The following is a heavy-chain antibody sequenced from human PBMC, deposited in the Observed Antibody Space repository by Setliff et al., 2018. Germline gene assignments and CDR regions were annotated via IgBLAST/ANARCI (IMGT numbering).Heavy chain of an antibody. CDR1: GGTFTNYG. CDR2: TIPMFGTI. CDR3: VRAPPTVVIPPGRAFFDP. D-gene: IGHD2-2*01. V-gene: IGHV1-69*05. J-gene: IGHJ5*02. Sequence: ASVKVSCKASGGTFTNYGVSWVRQAPGQGLEWMGGTIPMFGTIDYARKFQGRVTIITDESTSTAYMQLSSLGSEDTAVYYCVRAPPTVVIPPGRAFFDPWGQGTLVTVSS.